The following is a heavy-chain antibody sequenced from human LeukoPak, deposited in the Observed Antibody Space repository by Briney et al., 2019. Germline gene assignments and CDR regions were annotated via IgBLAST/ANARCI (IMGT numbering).Heavy chain of an antibody. CDR1: GGSFSDYY. V-gene: IGHV4-34*01. D-gene: IGHD4-23*01. CDR3: ARGVRDRRWWFDP. J-gene: IGHJ5*02. Sequence: PSETLSLTCAVYGGSFSDYYWSWIRQPPGKGLEWIGEINHSGSTNYNPSLKSRVATSVDTSKNQFSLKLTSVTAADTAMYYCARGVRDRRWWFDPWGQGTLVTVSS. CDR2: INHSGST.